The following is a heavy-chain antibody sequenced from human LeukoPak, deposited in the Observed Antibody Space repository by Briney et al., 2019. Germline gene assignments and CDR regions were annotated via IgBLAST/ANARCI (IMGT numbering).Heavy chain of an antibody. Sequence: ASVKVSCKASGYAFTTSDIDWVRQATGQGLEWMGWMSPYGGNTRYAQKFQARITMTRNTSASTAYMELSSLTSEDTAVYYCARGGSFGLKANLDSWGQGTLVTVSS. CDR1: GYAFTTSD. V-gene: IGHV1-8*01. D-gene: IGHD3/OR15-3a*01. J-gene: IGHJ4*02. CDR2: MSPYGGNT. CDR3: ARGGSFGLKANLDS.